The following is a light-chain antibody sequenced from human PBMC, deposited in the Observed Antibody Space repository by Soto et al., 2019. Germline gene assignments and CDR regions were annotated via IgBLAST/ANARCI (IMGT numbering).Light chain of an antibody. CDR1: QTINSW. CDR3: QQYSSYWT. V-gene: IGKV1-5*01. CDR2: DAS. J-gene: IGKJ1*01. Sequence: DIQMTQSPSSLSASVEDRVIITCRASQTINSWLAWYQQKPGKAPKVLIFDASSLKTGVPSRFSGSGSGTEFTLTISNLQPDDFATYYCQQYSSYWTFAQGTKVDIK.